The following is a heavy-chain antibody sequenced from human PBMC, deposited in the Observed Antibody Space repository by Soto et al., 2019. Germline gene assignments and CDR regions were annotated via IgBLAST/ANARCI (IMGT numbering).Heavy chain of an antibody. CDR2: VYHGGDT. J-gene: IGHJ4*02. CDR1: GESFGAYY. Sequence: VHLQQWGAGLLRPSETLSLTCTVSGESFGAYYWSWIRQSPGKGLEWIGEVYHGGDTKYNPSLKSRVTISEDPSKNQFSLRMTSMTAADTGVYYCARGFSNSVTTRFDSWGQGTLVTVSS. CDR3: ARGFSNSVTTRFDS. D-gene: IGHD4-17*01. V-gene: IGHV4-34*01.